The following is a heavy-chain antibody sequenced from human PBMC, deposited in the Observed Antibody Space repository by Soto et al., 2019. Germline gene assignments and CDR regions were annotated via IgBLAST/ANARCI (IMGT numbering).Heavy chain of an antibody. Sequence: GGSLRLSCAASGFTFSSYWMHWVRQAPGKGLVWVSRINSDGSSTSYADSVKGRFTISRDNAKNTLYLQMNSLRAEDTAVYYCARDYMTTVVTPSGTYYYYYGMDVWGQGTTVTVSS. J-gene: IGHJ6*02. D-gene: IGHD4-17*01. CDR3: ARDYMTTVVTPSGTYYYYYGMDV. V-gene: IGHV3-74*01. CDR1: GFTFSSYW. CDR2: INSDGSST.